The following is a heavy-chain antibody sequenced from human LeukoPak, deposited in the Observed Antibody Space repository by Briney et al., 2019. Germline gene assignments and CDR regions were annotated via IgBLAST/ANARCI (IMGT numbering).Heavy chain of an antibody. Sequence: PSETLSLTCTVSGGSISSYYWSWIRRPPGKGLEWIGYIYYSGSTNYNPSLKSRVTISVDTSKNQFSLKLSSVTAADTAVYYCARADYGGVHDYWGQGTLVTVSS. J-gene: IGHJ4*02. CDR2: IYYSGST. D-gene: IGHD4-23*01. V-gene: IGHV4-59*01. CDR3: ARADYGGVHDY. CDR1: GGSISSYY.